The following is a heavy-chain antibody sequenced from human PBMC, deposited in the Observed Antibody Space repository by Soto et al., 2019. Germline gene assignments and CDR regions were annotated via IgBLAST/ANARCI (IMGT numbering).Heavy chain of an antibody. CDR1: GGSFSGYY. CDR2: INHRGST. CDR3: ARLSSSWFHY. V-gene: IGHV4-34*01. D-gene: IGHD6-13*01. Sequence: SETLSLTCAVYGGSFSGYYWSWIRQPPGKGLEWIGEINHRGSTNYNPSLKSRVTISVYTSKNQFSLKLSSVTAADTAVYYCARLSSSWFHYWGQGTLVTVSS. J-gene: IGHJ4*02.